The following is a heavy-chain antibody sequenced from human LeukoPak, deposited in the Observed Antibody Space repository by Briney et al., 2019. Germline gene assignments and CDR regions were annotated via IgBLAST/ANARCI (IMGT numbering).Heavy chain of an antibody. Sequence: SETLSLTCNVSGGSISSNYWSWIRQPPGKGLEWIGYIYYSGSTNYNPSLKSRVTISVDTSKNQFSLKLSSVTAADTAVYYCARSRGYFEYWGQGTLVTVSS. V-gene: IGHV4-59*01. CDR3: ARSRGYFEY. J-gene: IGHJ4*02. D-gene: IGHD1-26*01. CDR2: IYYSGST. CDR1: GGSISSNY.